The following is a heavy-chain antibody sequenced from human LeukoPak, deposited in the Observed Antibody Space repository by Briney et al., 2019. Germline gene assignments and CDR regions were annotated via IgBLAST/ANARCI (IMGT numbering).Heavy chain of an antibody. CDR3: VRGRIGYSSGFPYFDY. Sequence: ASVKVSCKASGYTFTTYYMHWVRQAPGQGLEWMGIINPSGGGTNYAQKFQGRATMTRDTSTSTVYMELTSLRSDDTAVYFCVRGRIGYSSGFPYFDYWGQGTLVTVSS. V-gene: IGHV1-46*01. CDR2: INPSGGGT. D-gene: IGHD6-19*01. CDR1: GYTFTTYY. J-gene: IGHJ4*02.